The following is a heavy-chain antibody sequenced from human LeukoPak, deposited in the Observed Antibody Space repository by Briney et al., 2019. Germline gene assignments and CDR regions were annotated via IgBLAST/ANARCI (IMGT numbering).Heavy chain of an antibody. J-gene: IGHJ4*02. Sequence: ASVKVSCKASGGTFSSYTISWVRQAPGQGLEWMGRIIPILGIAKYAQKFQGRVTITADKSTSTAYMELSSLRSEDTAVYYCASLHCSSTSCYNWFDYWGQGTLVTVSA. CDR2: IIPILGIA. CDR3: ASLHCSSTSCYNWFDY. V-gene: IGHV1-69*02. CDR1: GGTFSSYT. D-gene: IGHD2-2*02.